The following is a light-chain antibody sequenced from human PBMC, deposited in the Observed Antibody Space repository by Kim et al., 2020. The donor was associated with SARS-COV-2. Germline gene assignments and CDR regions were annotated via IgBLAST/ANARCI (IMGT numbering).Light chain of an antibody. CDR3: QQYGTSLYT. CDR2: AAS. CDR1: ESINSRY. Sequence: LAPGESVTLSGRASESINSRYLAWYQQKPGQAPRLLIYAASSRATGISDRFSGSGSGTDFTLTISRLEPEDIAVYYCQQYGTSLYTFGQGTNLEI. J-gene: IGKJ2*01. V-gene: IGKV3-20*01.